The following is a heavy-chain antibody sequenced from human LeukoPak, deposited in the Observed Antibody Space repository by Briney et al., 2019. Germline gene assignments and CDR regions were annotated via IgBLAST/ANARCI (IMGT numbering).Heavy chain of an antibody. CDR1: GYTFTSYG. CDR3: ARGPSTIFGVVIKAHNWFDP. V-gene: IGHV1-18*01. CDR2: ISAYNGNT. D-gene: IGHD3-3*01. J-gene: IGHJ5*02. Sequence: ASVKVSCKASGYTFTSYGISWVRQAPGQGLEWMGWISAYNGNTNYAQKLQGRVTMTTDTSTSTAYMELRSLRSDDTAVYYCARGPSTIFGVVIKAHNWFDPWGQGTLVTVSS.